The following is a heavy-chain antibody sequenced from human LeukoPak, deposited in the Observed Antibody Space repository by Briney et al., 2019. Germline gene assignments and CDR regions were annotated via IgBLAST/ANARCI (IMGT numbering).Heavy chain of an antibody. CDR3: ARRPSGSGLGFDP. CDR1: GYSFTSYW. CDR2: IYPGDSDT. D-gene: IGHD3-10*01. Sequence: GESLKISCKGSGYSFTSYWIGWVRQMPGKGLEWMGIIYPGDSDTRYSPSFQGQVTISVDKSINTAYLQWSSLKASDTAMYYCARRPSGSGLGFDPWGQGTLVTVSS. V-gene: IGHV5-51*01. J-gene: IGHJ5*02.